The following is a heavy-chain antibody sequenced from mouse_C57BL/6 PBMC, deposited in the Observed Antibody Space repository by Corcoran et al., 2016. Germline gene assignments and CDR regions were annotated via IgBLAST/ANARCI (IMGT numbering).Heavy chain of an antibody. V-gene: IGHV1-76*01. Sequence: QVQLKQSGAELVRPGASVKLSCKASGYTFTDYYINWVKQRPGQGLEWIARIYPGSGNTYYNEKFKGKATLTAEKSSSTAYMQLSSLTSKDSAVYFCARGVLYDGYYFDYWGQGTTLTVSS. J-gene: IGHJ2*01. D-gene: IGHD2-3*01. CDR3: ARGVLYDGYYFDY. CDR1: GYTFTDYY. CDR2: IYPGSGNT.